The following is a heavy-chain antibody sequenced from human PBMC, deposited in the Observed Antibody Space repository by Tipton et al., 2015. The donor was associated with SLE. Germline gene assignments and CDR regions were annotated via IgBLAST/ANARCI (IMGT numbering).Heavy chain of an antibody. CDR3: ARLSPLWFGEYTEY. J-gene: IGHJ4*02. V-gene: IGHV4-39*01. CDR1: GGSITTTPYY. D-gene: IGHD3-10*01. Sequence: TLSLTCIVSGGSITTTPYYWGWIRQSPEKGLEWIGSTHYSGTTYYNPSLESRVTMSMDTSKNEFSRNLRSVTATDTAVYYCARLSPLWFGEYTEYWGQGTLVTVSS. CDR2: THYSGTT.